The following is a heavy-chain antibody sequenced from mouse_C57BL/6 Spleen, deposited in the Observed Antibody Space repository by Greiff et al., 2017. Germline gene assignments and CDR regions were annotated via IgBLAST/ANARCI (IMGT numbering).Heavy chain of an antibody. J-gene: IGHJ4*01. CDR3: CISLYGNYAMDY. CDR2: IYPGSGNT. CDR1: GYTFTDYY. D-gene: IGHD2-1*01. V-gene: IGHV1-76*01. Sequence: VQLQQSGAELVRPGASVKLSCKASGYTFTDYYINWVKQRPGQGLEWIARIYPGSGNTYYNEKFKGKATLTAEKSSSTAYMQLSSLTSEDSAVYFCCISLYGNYAMDYWGQGTSVTVSS.